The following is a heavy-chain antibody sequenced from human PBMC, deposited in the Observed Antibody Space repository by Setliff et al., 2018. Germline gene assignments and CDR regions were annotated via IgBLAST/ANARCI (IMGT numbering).Heavy chain of an antibody. J-gene: IGHJ4*02. V-gene: IGHV3-23*01. CDR3: AKGHLSVAHCGADCYPFDS. Sequence: SGGSLRLSCAASTFTFSKYAVTWVRQAPGKGLQWVAAISGSGGSTYYANSVKGRFIVSRDNSKSTVYLQMNRLRGDDTAVYYCAKGHLSVAHCGADCYPFDSWGQGTLVTVSS. CDR2: ISGSGGST. CDR1: TFTFSKYA. D-gene: IGHD2-21*02.